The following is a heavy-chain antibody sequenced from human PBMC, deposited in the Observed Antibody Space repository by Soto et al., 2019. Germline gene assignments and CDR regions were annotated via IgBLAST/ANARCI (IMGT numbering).Heavy chain of an antibody. V-gene: IGHV3-30-3*01. CDR1: GFTFSSYA. J-gene: IGHJ4*02. CDR3: ASLPSYYYDSSGSDY. Sequence: QVQLVESGGGVVQPGRSLRLSCAASGFTFSSYAMHWVRQAPGKGLEWVAVISYDGSNKYYADSVKGRFTISRDNSKNALYLPMNSLRAEDTAVYYCASLPSYYYDSSGSDYWGQGTLVTVSS. D-gene: IGHD3-22*01. CDR2: ISYDGSNK.